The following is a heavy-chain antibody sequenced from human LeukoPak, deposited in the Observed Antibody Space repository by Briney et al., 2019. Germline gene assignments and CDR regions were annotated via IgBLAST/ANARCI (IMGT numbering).Heavy chain of an antibody. J-gene: IGHJ4*02. V-gene: IGHV3-21*01. CDR2: ISSSSSYI. D-gene: IGHD5-18*01. Sequence: PGGSLRLSCAASGFTFSSYSMNWVRQAPEKGLEWVSSISSSSSYISYADSVKGRFTVSRDNAKNSLYLQMNSLRAEDTAMYYCARDVSGYSYGLGDYWGQGTLVTVSS. CDR1: GFTFSSYS. CDR3: ARDVSGYSYGLGDY.